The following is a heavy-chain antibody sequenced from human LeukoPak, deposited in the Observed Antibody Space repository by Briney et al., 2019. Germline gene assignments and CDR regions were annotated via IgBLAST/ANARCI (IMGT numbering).Heavy chain of an antibody. J-gene: IGHJ6*03. CDR3: ARTGGGSSTSCYNCYYYMDV. CDR1: GGTFSSYA. Sequence: ASVKVSCKASGGTFSSYAISWVRQAPGQGLEWMGGIIPIFGTANYAQKFQGRVTITTDESTSTAYMELSSLRSEDTAVYYCARTGGGSSTSCYNCYYYMDVWGKGTTVTVSS. V-gene: IGHV1-69*05. CDR2: IIPIFGTA. D-gene: IGHD2-2*02.